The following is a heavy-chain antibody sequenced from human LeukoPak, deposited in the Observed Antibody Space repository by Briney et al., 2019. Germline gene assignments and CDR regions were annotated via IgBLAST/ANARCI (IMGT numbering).Heavy chain of an antibody. D-gene: IGHD2-8*02. Sequence: GGSLRLSCGASGFTFSSSAMHWVRQGPGKGLEWVAFIAHHGNNKYYADSVKGRFTISRDNSKGSLYLQMNSLRADDTAVYYCAKDGSWSCTDWGQGTLVRVSS. CDR1: GFTFSSSA. CDR2: IAHHGNNK. CDR3: AKDGSWSCTD. J-gene: IGHJ4*02. V-gene: IGHV3-30*02.